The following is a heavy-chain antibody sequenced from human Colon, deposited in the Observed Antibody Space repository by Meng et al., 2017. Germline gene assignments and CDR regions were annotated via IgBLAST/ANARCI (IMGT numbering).Heavy chain of an antibody. CDR1: GYSFTGHW. J-gene: IGHJ3*02. Sequence: GESLKISCTASGYSFTGHWIAWVRQMPGKGLEWMGIIYPGDSDTRYSPSFQGQVTISADNSASTAYLQWRSLKTSDTAMYYCARRSKFAPAGLDIWGQGTVVTVSS. CDR2: IYPGDSDT. V-gene: IGHV5-51*01. CDR3: ARRSKFAPAGLDI. D-gene: IGHD3-16*01.